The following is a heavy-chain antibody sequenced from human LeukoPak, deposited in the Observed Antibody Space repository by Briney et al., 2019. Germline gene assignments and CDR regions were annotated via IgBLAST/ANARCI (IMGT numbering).Heavy chain of an antibody. CDR3: AKTYVDTIFYGC. CDR1: GFNFSIYA. Sequence: GGSLRLACAASGFNFSIYAISWVRQAPGKGLEWVSSIRPAVSTIFYAHSVKCRLSGARDNSKNTLYLQMTIRRAEDTAVYYCAKTYVDTIFYGCWGQGTPVIVS. D-gene: IGHD5-18*01. CDR2: IRPAVSTI. J-gene: IGHJ4*02. V-gene: IGHV3-23*01.